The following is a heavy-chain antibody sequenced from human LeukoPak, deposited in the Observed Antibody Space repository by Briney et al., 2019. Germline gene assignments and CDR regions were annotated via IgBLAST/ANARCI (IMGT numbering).Heavy chain of an antibody. CDR3: TRQYGDSRGY. V-gene: IGHV3-73*01. D-gene: IGHD4-17*01. J-gene: IGHJ4*02. Sequence: PGGSLRLSCAASGFTFSGSAMHWVRQASGKGLEWVGRIRSKANSYATAYAASVKGRFTISRGDSKNTAYLQMNSLKTEDTAVYYCTRQYGDSRGYWGQGTLVTVSS. CDR2: IRSKANSYAT. CDR1: GFTFSGSA.